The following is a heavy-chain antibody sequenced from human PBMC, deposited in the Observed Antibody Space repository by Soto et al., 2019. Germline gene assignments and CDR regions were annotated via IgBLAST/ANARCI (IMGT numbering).Heavy chain of an antibody. CDR1: GGTFSSYA. D-gene: IGHD3-22*01. J-gene: IGHJ5*02. CDR3: ALTHKGYDSSGYYFSSWFDP. Sequence: SVKVSCKASGGTFSSYAISWVRQAPGQGLEWMGGIIPIFGTANYAQKFQGRVTITADESTSTAYMELSSLRSEDTAVYYCALTHKGYDSSGYYFSSWFDPWGQGTLVTVSS. CDR2: IIPIFGTA. V-gene: IGHV1-69*13.